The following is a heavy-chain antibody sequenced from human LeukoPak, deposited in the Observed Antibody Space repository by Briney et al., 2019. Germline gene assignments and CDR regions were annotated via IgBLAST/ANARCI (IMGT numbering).Heavy chain of an antibody. V-gene: IGHV1-2*02. J-gene: IGHJ4*02. D-gene: IGHD3-9*01. CDR3: ARDKYFVQYDY. Sequence: GASVKVSCKASGYTLTGYYMHWVRQAPGRGLEWMGWINPNSGGTNYAQKFQGRVTMTRDTSISTAYMELSRLRSDDTAVYYCARDKYFVQYDYWGQGTLVTVSS. CDR2: INPNSGGT. CDR1: GYTLTGYY.